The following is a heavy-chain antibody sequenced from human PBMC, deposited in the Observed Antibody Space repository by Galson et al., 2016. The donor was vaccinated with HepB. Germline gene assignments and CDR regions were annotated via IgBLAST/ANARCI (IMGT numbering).Heavy chain of an antibody. V-gene: IGHV1-69*06. Sequence: SVKVSCKASGGTFSNYAINWVRQGPGQGLEWMGGITPIFGTAKYAQKFQARVTITADKSTSTAYMGLSSLRSEDTAVYYCARSNWNYLYFDYWGQGTLLTVSS. CDR3: ARSNWNYLYFDY. CDR1: GGTFSNYA. CDR2: ITPIFGTA. J-gene: IGHJ4*02. D-gene: IGHD1-7*01.